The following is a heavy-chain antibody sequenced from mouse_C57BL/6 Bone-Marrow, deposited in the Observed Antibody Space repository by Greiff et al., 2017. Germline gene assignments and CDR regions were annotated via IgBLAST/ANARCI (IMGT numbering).Heavy chain of an antibody. CDR1: GFSLTSYG. J-gene: IGHJ4*01. Sequence: VQLQQSGPGLVQPSQSLSITCTVSGFSLTSYGVHWVRQSPGKGLEGLGVLWSGGSTDYNAAFIPRLSISKDNSKTQTFFNMNSLQADDTAIYYCARKGRKAMEYWGQGTSVTVSS. D-gene: IGHD3-3*01. CDR2: LWSGGST. CDR3: ARKGRKAMEY. V-gene: IGHV2-2*01.